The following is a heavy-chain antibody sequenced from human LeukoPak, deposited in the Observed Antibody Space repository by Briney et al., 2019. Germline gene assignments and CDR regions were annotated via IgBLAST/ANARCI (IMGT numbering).Heavy chain of an antibody. V-gene: IGHV3-30-3*01. CDR2: ISYDGSNK. CDR3: AKDPSRLRGGWGLPDY. Sequence: PGGSLRLSCAASGFTFSSYAMHWVRQAPGKGLEWVAVISYDGSNKYYADSVKGRFTISRDNSKNTLYLQMNSLRAEDTAVYYCAKDPSRLRGGWGLPDYWGQGTLVTVSS. D-gene: IGHD3-10*01. CDR1: GFTFSSYA. J-gene: IGHJ4*02.